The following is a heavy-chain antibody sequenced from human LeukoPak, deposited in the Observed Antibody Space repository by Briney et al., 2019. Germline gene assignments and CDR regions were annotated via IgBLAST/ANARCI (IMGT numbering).Heavy chain of an antibody. CDR3: ARTPTIWFGELGDAFDI. V-gene: IGHV4-59*10. Sequence: GSLRLSCAASGFTFSSYAMSWVRQAPGKGLEWIGRIYTSGSTNYNPSLKSRVTMSVDTSKNQFSLKLSSVTAADTAVYYCARTPTIWFGELGDAFDIWGQGTMVTVSS. J-gene: IGHJ3*02. CDR1: GFTFSSYA. D-gene: IGHD3-10*01. CDR2: IYTSGST.